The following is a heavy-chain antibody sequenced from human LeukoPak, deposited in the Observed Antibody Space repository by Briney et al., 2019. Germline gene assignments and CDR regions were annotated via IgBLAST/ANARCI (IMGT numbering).Heavy chain of an antibody. J-gene: IGHJ4*02. V-gene: IGHV3-30*02. Sequence: PGGSLRLSCAASGFTFSSYGMHWVRQAPGKGLEWVAFIRYDGGNKYYADSVKGRFTISRDNSKNTLYLQMNSLRAEDTAVYYCAKDSRLDAYYDILTGYYWYYFDYWGQGTLVTVSS. CDR3: AKDSRLDAYYDILTGYYWYYFDY. D-gene: IGHD3-9*01. CDR2: IRYDGGNK. CDR1: GFTFSSYG.